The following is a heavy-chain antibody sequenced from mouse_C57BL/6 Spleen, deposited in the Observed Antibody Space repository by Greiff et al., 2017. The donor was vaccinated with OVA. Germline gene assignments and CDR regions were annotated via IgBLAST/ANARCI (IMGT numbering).Heavy chain of an antibody. CDR2: IHPNSGST. J-gene: IGHJ4*01. CDR3: ARCTTVVAMDYAMDY. Sequence: QVQLQQPGAELVKPGASVKLSCKASGYTFTSYWMHWVKQRPGQGLEWIGMIHPNSGSTNYNEKFKSKATLTVDKSSHTAYMQLVSLTSEDSAVYYCARCTTVVAMDYAMDYWGQGTSVTVSS. CDR1: GYTFTSYW. D-gene: IGHD1-1*01. V-gene: IGHV1-64*01.